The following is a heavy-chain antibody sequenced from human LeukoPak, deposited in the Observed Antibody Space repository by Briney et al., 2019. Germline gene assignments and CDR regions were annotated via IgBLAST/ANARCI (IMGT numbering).Heavy chain of an antibody. CDR1: GGFISSSNW. CDR2: INHSGST. CDR3: ATLPLDY. J-gene: IGHJ4*02. V-gene: IGHV4-4*02. Sequence: SETLSLTCAVSGGFISSSNWWSWVRQPPGKGLEWIGEINHSGSTNYNPSLKSRVTISVDTSKNQFSLKLSSVTAADTAVYYCATLPLDYWGQGTLVTVSS.